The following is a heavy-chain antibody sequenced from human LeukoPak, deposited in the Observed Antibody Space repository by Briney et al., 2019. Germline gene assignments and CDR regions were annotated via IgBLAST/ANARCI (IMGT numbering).Heavy chain of an antibody. CDR2: IYYSGST. D-gene: IGHD3-22*01. J-gene: IGHJ4*02. CDR3: ARDRRWLLPYYFDY. Sequence: PSETLSLTCTVSGGSISSSSYYWGWIRQPPGKGLEWIGSIYYSGSTYYNPSLKSRVTISVDTSKNQFSLKLSSVTAADTAVYYCARDRRWLLPYYFDYWGQGTLVTVSS. CDR1: GGSISSSSYY. V-gene: IGHV4-39*07.